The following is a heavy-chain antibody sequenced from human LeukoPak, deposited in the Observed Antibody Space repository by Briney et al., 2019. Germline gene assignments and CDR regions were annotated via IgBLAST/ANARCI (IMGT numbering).Heavy chain of an antibody. Sequence: PGGSLRLSCKGSGYIFSNYWMHWVRQAPGKGLEWVSRINKDGTYTSYADSVKGRLTISRDSAKNTLYLQMDSLRDDDAAVYYCGRDLFGGDDLWGQGTLVTVSS. CDR3: GRDLFGGDDL. V-gene: IGHV3-74*01. J-gene: IGHJ5*02. CDR1: GYIFSNYW. CDR2: INKDGTYT. D-gene: IGHD3-10*02.